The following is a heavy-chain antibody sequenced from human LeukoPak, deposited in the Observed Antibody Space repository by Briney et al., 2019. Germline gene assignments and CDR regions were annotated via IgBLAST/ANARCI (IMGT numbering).Heavy chain of an antibody. J-gene: IGHJ4*02. CDR3: ATTYQSLCYFEY. V-gene: IGHV3-23*01. CDR2: ISGSGRST. D-gene: IGHD2-21*01. CDR1: GLTLSTYR. Sequence: PGGSLTLSCAASGLTLSTYRLHWVRQAPGKGLEWVSAISGSGRSTYYADSVKARFTISRDNSENTLGLKMDSLRAEDTAVYYCATTYQSLCYFEYWGEGARVTVSS.